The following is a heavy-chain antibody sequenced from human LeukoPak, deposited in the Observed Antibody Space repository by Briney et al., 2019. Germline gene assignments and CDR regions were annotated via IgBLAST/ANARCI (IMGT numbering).Heavy chain of an antibody. J-gene: IGHJ5*02. CDR2: ISVSGGNT. V-gene: IGHV3-23*01. CDR3: ATKQWLVRGWFDP. Sequence: PGGSLRLSCAASGFTFSSYWMSWVRQAPGKGLEWVSSISVSGGNTYYADSVKGRFTISRDNSKNTLYLQMNSLTAEDTALYYCATKQWLVRGWFDPWGQGTLVTVSS. CDR1: GFTFSSYW. D-gene: IGHD6-19*01.